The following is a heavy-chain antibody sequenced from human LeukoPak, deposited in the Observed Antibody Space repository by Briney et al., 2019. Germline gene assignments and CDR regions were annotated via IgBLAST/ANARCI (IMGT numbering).Heavy chain of an antibody. CDR1: GGSISSYY. Sequence: SETLSLTCTVSGGSISSYYWSWIRQPPGKGLEWIGYIYYSGSTNYNPSLKSRVTIAVDTSKNQFSLKLSSVTAADTAVYYCARDNWNYGSSMDVWGQGTTVTVSS. D-gene: IGHD1-7*01. J-gene: IGHJ6*02. CDR3: ARDNWNYGSSMDV. CDR2: IYYSGST. V-gene: IGHV4-59*01.